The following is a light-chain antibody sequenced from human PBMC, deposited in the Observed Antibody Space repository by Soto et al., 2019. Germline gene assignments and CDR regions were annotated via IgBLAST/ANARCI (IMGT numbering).Light chain of an antibody. CDR2: GAS. J-gene: IGKJ1*01. Sequence: DIPLTQSPSTLSASPGDRVAITCRASQSIRNWLAWYQDKPGKAPKLLIYGASSLESGVPSRFGGSGSGTEFTLTIGGLQPDDFATYYCQHYNAFPWPFGQGTKVDIK. V-gene: IGKV1-5*01. CDR3: QHYNAFPWP. CDR1: QSIRNW.